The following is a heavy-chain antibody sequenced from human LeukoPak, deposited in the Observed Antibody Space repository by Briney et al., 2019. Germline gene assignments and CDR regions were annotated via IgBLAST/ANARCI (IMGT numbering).Heavy chain of an antibody. D-gene: IGHD2-2*01. CDR1: GFTFSSYA. CDR2: ISGSGGST. V-gene: IGHV3-23*01. J-gene: IGHJ4*02. CDR3: AKGGYCSSTSCPFDY. Sequence: GGSLRLSCAASGFTFSSYAMTWVRQAPGKGLEWVSAISGSGGSTNYADSVKGRFTISRDNSNNTLYLQMNSLRADDTAVYYCAKGGYCSSTSCPFDYWGQGTLVTVCS.